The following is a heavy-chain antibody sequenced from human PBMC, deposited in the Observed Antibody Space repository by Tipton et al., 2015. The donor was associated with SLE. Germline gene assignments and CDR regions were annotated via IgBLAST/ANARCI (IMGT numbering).Heavy chain of an antibody. J-gene: IGHJ5*02. V-gene: IGHV4-39*01. Sequence: TLSLTCTVSGCSLSSSSYYWGWIRQPPGKGLEWIGSIYYSGSTYYNPSLKSRVTISVDTSKNQFSLKLSSVTAADTAVYYCARRGLPNWFDPWGQGTLVTVSS. CDR2: IYYSGST. CDR3: ARRGLPNWFDP. CDR1: GCSLSSSSYY.